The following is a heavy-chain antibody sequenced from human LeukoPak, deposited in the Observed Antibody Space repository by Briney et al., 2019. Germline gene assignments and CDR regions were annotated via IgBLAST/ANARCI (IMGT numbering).Heavy chain of an antibody. J-gene: IGHJ5*02. Sequence: SVKVSCKASGGTFSSYAISWVRRAPGQGLEWMGGIIPIFGTANYAQKFQGRVTITADESTSTAYMELSSLRSEDTAVYYCARDHPIRYLGFDPWGQGTLVTVSS. CDR3: ARDHPIRYLGFDP. CDR2: IIPIFGTA. CDR1: GGTFSSYA. V-gene: IGHV1-69*01. D-gene: IGHD3-9*01.